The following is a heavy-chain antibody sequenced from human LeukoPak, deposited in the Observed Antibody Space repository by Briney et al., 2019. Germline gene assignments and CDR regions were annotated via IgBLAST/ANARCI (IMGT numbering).Heavy chain of an antibody. Sequence: GASVKVSCKASGYTFTSYAISWVRQAPGQGLEWMGRIIPILGIANYAQKFQGRVTITADKSTSTAYMELSSLRSEDTAVYYCARGYYDSSGYYRHWGQGTLVTVSS. CDR2: IIPILGIA. D-gene: IGHD3-22*01. J-gene: IGHJ4*02. V-gene: IGHV1-69*04. CDR1: GYTFTSYA. CDR3: ARGYYDSSGYYRH.